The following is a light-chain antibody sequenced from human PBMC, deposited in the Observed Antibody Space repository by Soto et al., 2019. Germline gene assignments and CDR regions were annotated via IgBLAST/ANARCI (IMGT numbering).Light chain of an antibody. CDR3: AAWDDSLNGYV. Sequence: QSVVTQPPSASGTTGQRVTISCSGSSSNIGTYTVNWYQHLPGTAPKLLIYSNNQRTSGVPDRFSGSKSGTSASLAISGLQSEDEADYYCAAWDDSLNGYVFGTGTKVTVL. CDR2: SNN. CDR1: SSNIGTYT. V-gene: IGLV1-44*01. J-gene: IGLJ1*01.